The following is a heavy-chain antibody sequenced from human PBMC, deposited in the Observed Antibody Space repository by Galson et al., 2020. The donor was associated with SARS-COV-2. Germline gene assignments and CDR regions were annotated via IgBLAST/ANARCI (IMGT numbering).Heavy chain of an antibody. D-gene: IGHD3-10*01. CDR3: ARDAFVPLSYGSGSYAFDI. Sequence: ASETLSLTCTVSGGSISSGGYYWSWIRQHPGKGLEWIVYIYYSGSTYYNPSLKSRVTISVDTSKNQFSLKLSSVTAADTAVYYCARDAFVPLSYGSGSYAFDIWGQGTMVTVSS. J-gene: IGHJ3*02. CDR1: GGSISSGGYY. V-gene: IGHV4-31*03. CDR2: IYYSGST.